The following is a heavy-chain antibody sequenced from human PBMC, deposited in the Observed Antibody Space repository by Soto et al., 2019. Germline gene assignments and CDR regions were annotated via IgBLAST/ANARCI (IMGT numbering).Heavy chain of an antibody. CDR2: IYYSGST. V-gene: IGHV4-59*08. D-gene: IGHD3-10*01. CDR3: ARHFTYYGSGSYHRFDY. J-gene: IGHJ4*02. Sequence: QVQLQESGPGLVKPSETLSLTCTVSGGSISSYYWSWIRQPPGKGLEWIGYIYYSGSTNYNPSLKSRVTISVDTSKNQFSLKLSSVTAADTAVYYCARHFTYYGSGSYHRFDYWGQGTLVTVSS. CDR1: GGSISSYY.